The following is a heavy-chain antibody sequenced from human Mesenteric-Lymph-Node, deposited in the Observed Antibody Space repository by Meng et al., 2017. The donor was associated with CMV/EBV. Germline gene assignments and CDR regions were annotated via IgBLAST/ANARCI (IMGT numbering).Heavy chain of an antibody. J-gene: IGHJ6*02. Sequence: GESLKISCAASGFTFSSYEMNWVRQAPGKGLEWVSSISSSSSYIYYADSVKGRFTISRDNAKNSLYLQMNSLRAEDTAVYYCARERRGVTIFGVVHYYYGMDVWGQGTTVTVSS. CDR2: ISSSSSYI. V-gene: IGHV3-21*01. CDR3: ARERRGVTIFGVVHYYYGMDV. D-gene: IGHD3-3*01. CDR1: GFTFSSYE.